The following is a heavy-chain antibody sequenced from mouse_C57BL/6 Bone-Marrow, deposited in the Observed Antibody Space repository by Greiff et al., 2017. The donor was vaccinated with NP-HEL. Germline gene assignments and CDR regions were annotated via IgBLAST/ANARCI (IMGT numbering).Heavy chain of an antibody. J-gene: IGHJ3*01. V-gene: IGHV2-9-1*01. CDR1: GFSLTSYA. Sequence: VQLVESGPGLVAPSQSLSITCTVSGFSLTSYAISWVRQPPGKGLEWLGVIWTGGGTNYNLALKSRLSISQDTSKSQVFIKMNCLQTDDTARYYCARNGAYYEVWFAYWGQGTLVTVSA. CDR2: IWTGGGT. D-gene: IGHD1-1*01. CDR3: ARNGAYYEVWFAY.